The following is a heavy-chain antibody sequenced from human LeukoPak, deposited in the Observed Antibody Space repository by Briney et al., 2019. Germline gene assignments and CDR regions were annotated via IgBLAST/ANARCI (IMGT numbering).Heavy chain of an antibody. CDR3: ASGGYSSSLDY. Sequence: WIRQPPGKGLEWIGSIYYSGSTYYNPSLKSRVTISVNTSKNQFSLKLSSVTAADTAVYYCASGGYSSSLDYWGQGTLVTVSS. V-gene: IGHV4-39*01. CDR2: IYYSGST. D-gene: IGHD6-13*01. J-gene: IGHJ4*02.